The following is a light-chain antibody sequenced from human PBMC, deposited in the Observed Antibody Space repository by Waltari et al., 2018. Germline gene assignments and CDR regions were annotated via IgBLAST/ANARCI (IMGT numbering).Light chain of an antibody. CDR1: QSLLKSDGATH. CDR3: VQSLEIPYT. J-gene: IGKJ2*01. Sequence: IVITQTPLSLSFSPGQSSAISSTSSQSLLKSDGATHLFWYLQKPRQTPQLLIYRVSNRFSGVPDRFSGRGSGTDFTLRISRMEAEDVGVYYCVQSLEIPYTFGQGTKLEI. CDR2: RVS. V-gene: IGKV2D-29*01.